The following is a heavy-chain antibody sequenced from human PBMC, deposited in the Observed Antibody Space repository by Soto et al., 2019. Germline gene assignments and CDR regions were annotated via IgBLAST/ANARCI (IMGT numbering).Heavy chain of an antibody. CDR1: GFTFSSYA. Sequence: EVQLLESGGGLVQPGGSLRLSCAASGFTFSSYAMTWVRQAPGKGLEWVSVISGSGGATYYADSVKGRFTISRDNFKSTLYLQMTSLRAEDTAIYYCAKWEFFGVVISYGMDVWGQGTTVTVSS. D-gene: IGHD3-3*01. CDR2: ISGSGGAT. J-gene: IGHJ6*02. CDR3: AKWEFFGVVISYGMDV. V-gene: IGHV3-23*01.